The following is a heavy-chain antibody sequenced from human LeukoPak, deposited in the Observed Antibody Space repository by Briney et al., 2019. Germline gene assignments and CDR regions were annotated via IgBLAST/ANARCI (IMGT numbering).Heavy chain of an antibody. V-gene: IGHV4-39*07. CDR2: VYYRGST. Sequence: SETLSLTCTVSGGSLSSSSYYWGWVSQPPGTGLEWIVSVYYRGSTYYNPSLKGRVTISVDTSKNQFSLKLSSVTAADTAVYYCARSGYNYYGSGSYYDFDYWGQGTLVTVSS. CDR3: ARSGYNYYGSGSYYDFDY. J-gene: IGHJ4*02. CDR1: GGSLSSSSYY. D-gene: IGHD3-10*01.